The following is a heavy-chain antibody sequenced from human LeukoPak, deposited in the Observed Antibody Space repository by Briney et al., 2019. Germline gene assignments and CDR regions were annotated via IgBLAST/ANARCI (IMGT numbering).Heavy chain of an antibody. CDR3: ARDQLVRGVIAYGMDV. CDR1: GFTFSNYG. Sequence: PGGSLRLSCAASGFTFSNYGMNWVRQAPGKGLEWASSISSSSSYIYYADSVKGRFTISRDNAKNSLYLQMNSLRAEDTAVYYCARDQLVRGVIAYGMDVWGKGTTVTVSS. V-gene: IGHV3-21*01. J-gene: IGHJ6*04. CDR2: ISSSSSYI. D-gene: IGHD3-10*01.